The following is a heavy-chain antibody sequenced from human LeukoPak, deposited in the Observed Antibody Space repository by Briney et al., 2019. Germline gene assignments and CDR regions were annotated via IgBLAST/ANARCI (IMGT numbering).Heavy chain of an antibody. Sequence: ASVKVSCKASGYTFTGYFIHWVRQAPGQGLEWMGWINPDNGGTNFARKFQGRVTMTRDTSITTVFMELGSLQSDDTAVFYCARESRGWYFDLWGRGTLVTVSS. CDR2: INPDNGGT. V-gene: IGHV1-2*02. CDR3: ARESRGWYFDL. CDR1: GYTFTGYF. J-gene: IGHJ2*01.